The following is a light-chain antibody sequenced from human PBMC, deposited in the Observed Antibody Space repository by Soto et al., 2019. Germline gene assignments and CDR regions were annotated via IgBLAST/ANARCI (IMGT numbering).Light chain of an antibody. Sequence: DIQMTQSPSSLSSSVGDRVTITCRASQSVSSYLIWYQQKPGKAPKLLIYAASSSESGVPSRFSGSGSGTDFTLTISSLQPEDFATYYCQQSYSTPRTFGQGTKLEIK. CDR3: QQSYSTPRT. CDR2: AAS. V-gene: IGKV1-39*01. CDR1: QSVSSY. J-gene: IGKJ2*01.